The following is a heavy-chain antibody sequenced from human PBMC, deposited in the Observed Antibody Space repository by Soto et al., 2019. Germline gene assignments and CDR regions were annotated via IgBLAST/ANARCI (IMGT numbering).Heavy chain of an antibody. Sequence: EVQLVESGGGLVQPGGSLRLSCEASGFTFRNYDMHWVRQGTGKGLEWVSGISAAGDPDYADSVEGRFTISRENAQNSCFLQMNSLRVGDTDVYYCARTDRDFYGLDVWGQGTTVIVSS. CDR1: GFTFRNYD. CDR3: ARTDRDFYGLDV. CDR2: ISAAGDP. J-gene: IGHJ6*02. V-gene: IGHV3-13*05.